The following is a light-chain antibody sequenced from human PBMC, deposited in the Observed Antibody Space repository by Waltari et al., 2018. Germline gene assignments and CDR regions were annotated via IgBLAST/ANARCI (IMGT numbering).Light chain of an antibody. J-gene: IGLJ3*02. Sequence: QPVLTQSPSASPSLGASFRPTCTPVSGHSRHFVTWLQQQPEKGPRCLPTVNSDGSHTKGDEIPDRFSGSSSGAERYLTISSLQSEDEADYFCQTGGHGTWVFGGGTKLTVL. V-gene: IGLV4-69*01. CDR2: VNSDGSH. CDR1: SGHSRHF. CDR3: QTGGHGTWV.